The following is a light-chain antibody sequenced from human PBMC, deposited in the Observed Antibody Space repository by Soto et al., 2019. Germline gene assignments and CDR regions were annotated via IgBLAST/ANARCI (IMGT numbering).Light chain of an antibody. CDR3: TQSTHFPRT. CDR2: KIS. V-gene: IGKV2-24*01. Sequence: DIVLTQAPRSSPVALGQPASISCRSSQSLVHSDGDTYLRWLQQRPGQPPRLLSYKISNRFSGVTDRVSGSGAGTDFTLKSSRVEAEDVGVYYCTQSTHFPRTFGQGTKVQIK. CDR1: QSLVHSDGDTY. J-gene: IGKJ1*01.